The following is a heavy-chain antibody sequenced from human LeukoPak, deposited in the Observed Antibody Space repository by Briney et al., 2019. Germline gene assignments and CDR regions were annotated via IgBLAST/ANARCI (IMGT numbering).Heavy chain of an antibody. D-gene: IGHD3-22*01. V-gene: IGHV4-34*01. CDR1: GGSFSGYY. Sequence: PSETLSLTCAVYGGSFSGYYWSWIRQPAGKGLEWIGEINHSGSTNYNPSLKSRVTISVDTSKNQFSLKLSSVTAADTAVYYCASFGYDSSPWGMDYWGQGTLVTVSS. CDR3: ASFGYDSSPWGMDY. CDR2: INHSGST. J-gene: IGHJ4*02.